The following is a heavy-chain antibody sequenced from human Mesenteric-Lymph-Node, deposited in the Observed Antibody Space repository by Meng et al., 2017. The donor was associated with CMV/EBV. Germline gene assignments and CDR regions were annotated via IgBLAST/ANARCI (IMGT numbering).Heavy chain of an antibody. Sequence: GGSLRLSCAASGFTFSNYWMSWVRQAPGKGLEWVANIKQDGSEKYYVDSVKGRFTISRDNAKNSLYLQMNSLRAEDTAVYYCARDRGGVIPYWGQGTLVTVSS. CDR1: GFTFSNYW. CDR2: IKQDGSEK. D-gene: IGHD3-16*02. CDR3: ARDRGGVIPY. J-gene: IGHJ4*02. V-gene: IGHV3-7*01.